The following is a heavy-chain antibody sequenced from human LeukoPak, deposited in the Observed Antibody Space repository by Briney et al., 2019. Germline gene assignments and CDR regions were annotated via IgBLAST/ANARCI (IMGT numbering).Heavy chain of an antibody. CDR1: GFTFSSYA. D-gene: IGHD6-6*01. CDR3: AKAPSIAARPLNY. J-gene: IGHJ4*02. CDR2: ISGSGGST. V-gene: IGHV3-23*01. Sequence: GGSLRLSCAAPGFTFSSYAMSWVRQAPGKGLEWVSAISGSGGSTYYADSVEGRFTISRDNSKNTLYLQMNSLRAEDTAVYYCAKAPSIAARPLNYWGQGTLVTVSS.